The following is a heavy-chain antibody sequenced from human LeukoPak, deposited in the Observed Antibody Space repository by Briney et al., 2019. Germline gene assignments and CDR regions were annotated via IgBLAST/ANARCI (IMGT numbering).Heavy chain of an antibody. V-gene: IGHV1-18*04. CDR2: INPNNGNT. J-gene: IGHJ4*02. D-gene: IGHD3-3*01. Sequence: ASVKVSCKASGYTFTGYYMHWVRQAPGQGLEWMGRINPNNGNTNYAQKLQGRVTMTTDTSTSTAYMELRSLRSDDTAVYYCARLRITIFGVALIFDYWGQGTLVTVSS. CDR3: ARLRITIFGVALIFDY. CDR1: GYTFTGYY.